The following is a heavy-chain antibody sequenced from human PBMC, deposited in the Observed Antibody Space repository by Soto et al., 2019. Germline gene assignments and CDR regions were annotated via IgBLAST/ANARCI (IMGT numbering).Heavy chain of an antibody. Sequence: QVQLVQSGAEVKKPGSSVKVSCKASGGTFSSYTISWVRQAPGQGLEWMGRIIPILGIANYAQKFQGRVTITADKSTSTAYMELSSLRSEDTAVYYCARDAGTTNWFDPWGQGTLVTASS. CDR3: ARDAGTTNWFDP. J-gene: IGHJ5*02. V-gene: IGHV1-69*08. CDR1: GGTFSSYT. D-gene: IGHD2-2*01. CDR2: IIPILGIA.